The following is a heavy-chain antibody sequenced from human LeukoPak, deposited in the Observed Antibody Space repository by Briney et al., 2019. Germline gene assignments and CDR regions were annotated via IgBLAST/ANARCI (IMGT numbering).Heavy chain of an antibody. CDR1: GFTFSNAW. CDR2: IKSKTDGGTT. V-gene: IGHV3-15*01. D-gene: IGHD6-19*01. J-gene: IGHJ4*02. Sequence: GGSLRLSCAASGFTFSNAWMSWVRQAPGKGLEWVGRIKSKTDGGTTDYAAPAKGRFTISRDDSKNTLYLQMNSLRAEDTAVYYCAKVGSGWHPNYFDYWGQGTLVTVSS. CDR3: AKVGSGWHPNYFDY.